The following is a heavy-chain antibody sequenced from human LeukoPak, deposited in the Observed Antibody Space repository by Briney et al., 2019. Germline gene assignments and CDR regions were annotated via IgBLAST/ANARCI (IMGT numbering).Heavy chain of an antibody. V-gene: IGHV4-34*01. D-gene: IGHD3-10*01. Sequence: SETLSLTCAVYGGSFSGYYWSWIRQPPGKGLEWIGEINHSGSTNYNPSLKSRVTISVDTSKNQFSLKLSSVTAADTAVYYCARRIGYYYGSGSMNYWGQGTLVTVSS. CDR1: GGSFSGYY. CDR3: ARRIGYYYGSGSMNY. J-gene: IGHJ4*02. CDR2: INHSGST.